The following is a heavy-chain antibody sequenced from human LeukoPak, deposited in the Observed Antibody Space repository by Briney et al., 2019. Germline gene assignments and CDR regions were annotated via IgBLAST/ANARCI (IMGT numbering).Heavy chain of an antibody. CDR1: VGSFSGYY. Sequence: SGTLSLTCAVYVGSFSGYYWSWIRQSPGKGLEWIGEINHSESTNYNPSLKSRVSISVDTLKNHFSLRLSSVTAADTAVYYCARHVSGTSGWYVDYWGQGTLVTVSS. CDR2: INHSEST. D-gene: IGHD6-19*01. J-gene: IGHJ4*02. V-gene: IGHV4-34*01. CDR3: ARHVSGTSGWYVDY.